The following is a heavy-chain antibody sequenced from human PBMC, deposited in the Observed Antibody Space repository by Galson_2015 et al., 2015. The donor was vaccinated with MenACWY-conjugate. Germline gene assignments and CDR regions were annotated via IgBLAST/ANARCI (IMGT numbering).Heavy chain of an antibody. Sequence: SETLSLTCTVSGDSISSFNSFWAWIRQPPGKGLEWIGNIYYTGTTYYNASLKSRVTISLDTSKNQFSLRLSSVTAADTAMYYCARHPPGGRGVDVWGQGTTVTVSS. J-gene: IGHJ6*02. CDR2: IYYTGTT. V-gene: IGHV4-39*07. CDR1: GDSISSFNSF. D-gene: IGHD1-26*01. CDR3: ARHPPGGRGVDV.